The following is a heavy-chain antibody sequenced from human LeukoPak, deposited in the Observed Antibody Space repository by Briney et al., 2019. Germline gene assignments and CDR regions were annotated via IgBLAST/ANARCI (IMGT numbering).Heavy chain of an antibody. CDR3: VRGGDNHNFDY. D-gene: IGHD1-14*01. J-gene: IGHJ4*02. V-gene: IGHV3-74*01. CDR2: MSKDGSGA. CDR1: GFTLSNSW. Sequence: GGSLTLSCAASGFTLSNSWMHWVRQAPGGGRVWVSCMSKDGSGAICAVCVKGSFSVSRDDDKKTMYLQMNSLRDEDAALYYCVRGGDNHNFDYWGQGTLVTVSS.